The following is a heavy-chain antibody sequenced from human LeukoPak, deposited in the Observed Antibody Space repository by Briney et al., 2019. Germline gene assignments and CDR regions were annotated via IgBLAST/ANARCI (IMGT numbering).Heavy chain of an antibody. CDR3: ARGFVVGATGSAEYFDY. D-gene: IGHD1-26*01. CDR2: ISNDGNNK. CDR1: GFTFSTYA. Sequence: GGSLRLSCAASGFTFSTYAMHWVRQAPGKGLEWVAVISNDGNNKFYANSVKGRFTISRDNSKNTLYLQMSSLRGEDTAVYSCARGFVVGATGSAEYFDYWGQGTLVTVSS. J-gene: IGHJ4*02. V-gene: IGHV3-30-3*01.